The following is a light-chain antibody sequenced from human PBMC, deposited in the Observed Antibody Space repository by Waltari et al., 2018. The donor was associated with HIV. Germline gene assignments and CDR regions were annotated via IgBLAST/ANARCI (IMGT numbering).Light chain of an antibody. Sequence: VLTQSPATLSLSPGERATLSCRASQSVTNSLAWYQQKPGQTPRLLIYDTSNRATGIPARFSGSGSGTDFSLTISSPEPDDFAVYYCQWRTKWRPGTFGQGTRLEIK. CDR1: QSVTNS. J-gene: IGKJ5*01. CDR2: DTS. V-gene: IGKV3-11*01. CDR3: QWRTKWRPGT.